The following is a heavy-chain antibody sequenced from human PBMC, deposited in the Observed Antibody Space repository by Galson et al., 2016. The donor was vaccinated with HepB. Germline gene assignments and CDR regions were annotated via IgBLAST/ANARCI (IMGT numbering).Heavy chain of an antibody. CDR1: GFNFNTYG. CDR3: ARDQVLRGFYYNSSPHFDY. Sequence: SLRLSCAASGFNFNTYGMHWVRQAPGKGLEWVAVIWPDGGEKYYADSVKGRFTISRDNFKNTLYLQINSLRAEDTAVYYCARDQVLRGFYYNSSPHFDYWGQGTLVTVSS. D-gene: IGHD3-22*01. V-gene: IGHV3-33*01. J-gene: IGHJ4*02. CDR2: IWPDGGEK.